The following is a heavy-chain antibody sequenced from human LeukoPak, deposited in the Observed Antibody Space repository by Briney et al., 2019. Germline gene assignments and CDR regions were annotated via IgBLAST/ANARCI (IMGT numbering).Heavy chain of an antibody. J-gene: IGHJ4*02. CDR3: AKASGRVIGELPLSLDY. Sequence: GGSLRLSCAASGFTFSSYWMSWVRQAPGKGLEWVAFIRYDGSNKYYANSVKGRFTISRDNSKNTLYLQMNSLRAEDTAVYYCAKASGRVIGELPLSLDYWGQGTLVTVSS. D-gene: IGHD2-21*01. CDR1: GFTFSSYW. CDR2: IRYDGSNK. V-gene: IGHV3-30*02.